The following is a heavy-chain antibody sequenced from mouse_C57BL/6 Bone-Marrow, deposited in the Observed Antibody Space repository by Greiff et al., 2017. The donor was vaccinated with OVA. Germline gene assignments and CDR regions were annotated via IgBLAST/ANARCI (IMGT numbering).Heavy chain of an antibody. D-gene: IGHD1-1*01. CDR3: ARGGYYYGSSPWFAY. Sequence: VQLQESGAELVRPGTSVKVSCKASGYAFTNYLIEWVKQRPGQGLEWIGVINPGSGGTNYNEKFKGKATMPADKSSSPAYMQLSSLTSEDSAVYFCARGGYYYGSSPWFAYWGQGTLVTVSA. CDR2: INPGSGGT. CDR1: GYAFTNYL. J-gene: IGHJ3*01. V-gene: IGHV1-54*01.